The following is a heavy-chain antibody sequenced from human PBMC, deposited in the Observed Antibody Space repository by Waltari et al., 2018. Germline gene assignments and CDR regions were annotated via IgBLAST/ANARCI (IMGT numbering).Heavy chain of an antibody. Sequence: EVQLVQSGAEVKKPGESLKISCKGSGYSFTSYWIGWVRQMPGKGLEWMGIIYPCDSNTRYSPSFQGQVTISADKSISTAYLQWSSLKASDTAMYYCARMWGDCSSTSCYFYYYMDVWGKGTTVTVSS. CDR1: GYSFTSYW. J-gene: IGHJ6*03. V-gene: IGHV5-51*01. CDR2: IYPCDSNT. D-gene: IGHD2-2*01. CDR3: ARMWGDCSSTSCYFYYYMDV.